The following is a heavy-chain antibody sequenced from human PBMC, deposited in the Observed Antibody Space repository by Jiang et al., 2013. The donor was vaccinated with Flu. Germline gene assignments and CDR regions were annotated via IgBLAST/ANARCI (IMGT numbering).Heavy chain of an antibody. D-gene: IGHD3-10*02. J-gene: IGHJ3*01. CDR3: AAATSVTMWAFDV. CDR2: GGT. Sequence: GGTYYSPSLKSRLNMSVDTSKNQFSLRLTSVNAADTAMYFCAAATSVTMWAFDVWGQGTLVDAS. V-gene: IGHV4-30-2*05.